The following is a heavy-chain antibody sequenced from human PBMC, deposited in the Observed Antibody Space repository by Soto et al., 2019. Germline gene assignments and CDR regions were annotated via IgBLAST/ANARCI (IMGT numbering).Heavy chain of an antibody. V-gene: IGHV3-48*01. D-gene: IGHD4-17*01. CDR1: GFTFSSYS. J-gene: IGHJ4*02. CDR2: ISSSSSTI. CDR3: ARGTNMHDYGDYGHFDY. Sequence: GGSLRLSCAASGFTFSSYSMNWVRQAPGKGLEWVSYISSSSSTIYYADSVKGRFTISRDNAKKSLHLQMNSLRAEDTAVYYCARGTNMHDYGDYGHFDYWGQGTLVTVSS.